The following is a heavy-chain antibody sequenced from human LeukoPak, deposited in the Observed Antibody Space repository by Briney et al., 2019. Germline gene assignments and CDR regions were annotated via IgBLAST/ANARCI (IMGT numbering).Heavy chain of an antibody. D-gene: IGHD1-26*01. J-gene: IGHJ5*02. CDR3: ARAGGSYNGWFDP. CDR2: IYYSGST. V-gene: IGHV4-59*12. CDR1: GGSLSGYY. Sequence: PSETLSLTCTVSGGSLSGYYYTWIRQPPGKGLEWIGSIYYSGSTYYNPSLKSRVTISVDTSKNQFSLKLSSVTAADTAVYYCARAGGSYNGWFDPWGQGTLVTVSS.